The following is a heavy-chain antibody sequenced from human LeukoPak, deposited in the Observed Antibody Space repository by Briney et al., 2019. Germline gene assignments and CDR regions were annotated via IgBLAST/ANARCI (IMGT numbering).Heavy chain of an antibody. J-gene: IGHJ6*02. CDR3: AKEALYYYDSSGYAAYGMDV. CDR1: GFTFDDYA. CDR2: ISWNSGSI. D-gene: IGHD3-22*01. V-gene: IGHV3-9*01. Sequence: GRSLRLSCAASGFTFDDYAMHWVRQAPGKGLEWVSGISWNSGSIGYADSVKGRFTISRDNAKNSLYLQMNSLRAEDTALYYCAKEALYYYDSSGYAAYGMDVWGQGTTVTVSS.